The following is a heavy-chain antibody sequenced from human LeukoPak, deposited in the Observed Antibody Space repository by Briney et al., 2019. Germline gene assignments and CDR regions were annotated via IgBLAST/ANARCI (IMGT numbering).Heavy chain of an antibody. CDR1: GFTFSSYS. D-gene: IGHD3-16*02. CDR2: ISSSSSTI. V-gene: IGHV3-48*01. J-gene: IGHJ3*02. CDR3: ARVSSLRLGELSISYAFDI. Sequence: GGSLRLSCAASGFTFSSYSMNWVRQAPGKGLEWVSYISSSSSTIYYADSVKGRFTISRDNAKNSLYLQMNSLRAEDAAVYYCARVSSLRLGELSISYAFDIWGQGTMVTVSS.